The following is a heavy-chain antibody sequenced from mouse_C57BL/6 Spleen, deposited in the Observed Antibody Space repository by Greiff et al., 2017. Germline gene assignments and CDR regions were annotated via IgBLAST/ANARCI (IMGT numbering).Heavy chain of an antibody. J-gene: IGHJ2*01. CDR2: IDPSDSYT. D-gene: IGHD1-1*01. CDR3: ARSGYYGSSLYYFDY. Sequence: QVQLQQPGAELVMPGASVKLSCKASGYTFTSYWMHWVKQRPGLGLEWIGEIDPSDSYTNYNQKFKGKSTLTVDKSSSTAYMQLSSLTSEDSAVYYCARSGYYGSSLYYFDYWGQGTTLTVSS. V-gene: IGHV1-69*01. CDR1: GYTFTSYW.